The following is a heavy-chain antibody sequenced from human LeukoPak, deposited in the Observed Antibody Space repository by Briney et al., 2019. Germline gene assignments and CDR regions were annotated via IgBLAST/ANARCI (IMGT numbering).Heavy chain of an antibody. CDR3: AELGITMIGGV. CDR2: ISSSGSTI. V-gene: IGHV3-48*03. Sequence: LPGGSLRLSCAASGFTFSSYEMNWVRQAPGKGLEWVSYISSSGSTIYYADSVKGRFTISRDNARNSLYLQMNSLRAEDTAVYYCAELGITMIGGVWGKGTTVTISS. CDR1: GFTFSSYE. J-gene: IGHJ6*04. D-gene: IGHD3-10*02.